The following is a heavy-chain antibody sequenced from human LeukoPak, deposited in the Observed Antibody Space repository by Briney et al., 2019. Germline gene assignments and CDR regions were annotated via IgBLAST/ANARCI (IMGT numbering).Heavy chain of an antibody. Sequence: PSETLSLTCTVSGGSISSSSYYWGWIRQPPGKGLEWIGSIYHSGSTYYNPSLKSRVTISVDTSKNQFSLKLSSVTAADTAVYYCARDAGVYSRPSCAFDIWGQGTMVTVSS. J-gene: IGHJ3*02. V-gene: IGHV4-39*07. D-gene: IGHD6-13*01. CDR1: GGSISSSSYY. CDR3: ARDAGVYSRPSCAFDI. CDR2: IYHSGST.